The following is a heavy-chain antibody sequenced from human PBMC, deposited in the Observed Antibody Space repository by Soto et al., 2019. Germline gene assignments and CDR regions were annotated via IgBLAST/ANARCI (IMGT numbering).Heavy chain of an antibody. D-gene: IGHD3-22*01. J-gene: IGHJ6*02. V-gene: IGHV1-2*04. CDR2: INPNSGGT. CDR3: ARDMVSQIGYDSSGYPNYYYGMDV. CDR1: GYTFTGYY. Sequence: ASVKVSCKASGYTFTGYYMHWVRQAPGQGLEWMGWINPNSGGTNYAQKFQGWVTMTRDTSISTAYMELSRLRSDDTAVYYCARDMVSQIGYDSSGYPNYYYGMDVWGRGTTVTVSS.